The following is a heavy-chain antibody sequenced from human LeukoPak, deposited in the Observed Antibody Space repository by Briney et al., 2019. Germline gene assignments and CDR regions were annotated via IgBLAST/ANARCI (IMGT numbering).Heavy chain of an antibody. CDR3: ASSVYYGSGSPYFDY. CDR2: INHSGST. J-gene: IGHJ4*02. V-gene: IGHV4-34*01. Sequence: SSETLSLTCAVYGGSFSGYYWSWIRQPPGKGLEWIGEINHSGSTNYNPSLKGRVTISVDTSKNQFSLKLSSVTAADTAVYYCASSVYYGSGSPYFDYWGQGTLVTVSS. D-gene: IGHD3-10*01. CDR1: GGSFSGYY.